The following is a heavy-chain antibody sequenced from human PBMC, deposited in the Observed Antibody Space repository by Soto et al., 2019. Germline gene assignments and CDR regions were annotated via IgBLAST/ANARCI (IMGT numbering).Heavy chain of an antibody. Sequence: QVQLVESGGGLVQPGRSLRLSCAASGFTFSSYGMHWVRQAPGKGLEWVAVISFDGSNKFYAESVEGRFTISRDNSKNTLYLQMNSLRAEDAALYYCAKDRRSSGWYYFDYWGQGTLVTVSS. CDR1: GFTFSSYG. CDR2: ISFDGSNK. D-gene: IGHD6-19*01. CDR3: AKDRRSSGWYYFDY. V-gene: IGHV3-30*18. J-gene: IGHJ4*02.